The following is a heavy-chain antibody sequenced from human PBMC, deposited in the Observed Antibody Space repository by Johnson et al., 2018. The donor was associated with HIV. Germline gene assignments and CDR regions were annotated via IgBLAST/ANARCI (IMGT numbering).Heavy chain of an antibody. Sequence: VQLVESGGGLVQPGGSLRLSCAASGFTFSSHWMHWVRQAPGKGLVWVSRINSDGSSTSYADSVKGRFIISRDNAKNTLYLQMNSLRAEDTAVYYCAREAPGYSSSWYGEDAFDIWGQGTMVTVSS. V-gene: IGHV3-74*01. CDR2: INSDGSST. CDR1: GFTFSSHW. J-gene: IGHJ3*02. D-gene: IGHD6-13*01. CDR3: AREAPGYSSSWYGEDAFDI.